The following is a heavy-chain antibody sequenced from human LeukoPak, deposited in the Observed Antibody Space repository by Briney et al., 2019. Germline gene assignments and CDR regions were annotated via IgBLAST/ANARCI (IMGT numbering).Heavy chain of an antibody. J-gene: IGHJ4*02. CDR3: ARNPLNPNDSNPYKRRWLQSHIDY. V-gene: IGHV4-39*01. CDR2: IYYSGST. Sequence: PSETLSLTCTVSGGSISSSSYYWGWIRQPPGKGLEWIGSIYYSGSTYYNPSLKSRVTISVDTSKNQFSLKLSSVTAADTAVYYCARNPLNPNDSNPYKRRWLQSHIDYWGQGTLVTVSS. D-gene: IGHD5-24*01. CDR1: GGSISSSSYY.